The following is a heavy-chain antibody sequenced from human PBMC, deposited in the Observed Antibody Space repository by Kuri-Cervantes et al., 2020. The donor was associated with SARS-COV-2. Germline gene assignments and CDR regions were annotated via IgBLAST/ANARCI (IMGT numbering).Heavy chain of an antibody. D-gene: IGHD6-13*01. CDR3: ARGGIAEG. Sequence: ASVKVSCKVSGYTLTELSMHWVRQAPGQGLEWMGWINPNSGGTNYAQKFQGRVTMTRDTSISTAYMELSRLRSDDTAVYYCARGGIAEGWGQGTLVTVSS. V-gene: IGHV1-2*02. J-gene: IGHJ4*02. CDR1: GYTLTELS. CDR2: INPNSGGT.